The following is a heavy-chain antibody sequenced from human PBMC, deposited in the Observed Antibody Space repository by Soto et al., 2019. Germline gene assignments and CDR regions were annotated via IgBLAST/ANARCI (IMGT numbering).Heavy chain of an antibody. J-gene: IGHJ6*03. D-gene: IGHD1-1*01. Sequence: QITLKESGPTLVKPTQTLTLTCTFSGFSLSTSGVGVGWIRQPPGKALEWLALIYWDDDKRYSPSLKSRLTITKDTSKNQVVRTMTNVDPVDTATYYCAHTRTTWDHNYYYYYMDVWGKGATVTVSS. CDR1: GFSLSTSGVG. CDR3: AHTRTTWDHNYYYYYMDV. V-gene: IGHV2-5*02. CDR2: IYWDDDK.